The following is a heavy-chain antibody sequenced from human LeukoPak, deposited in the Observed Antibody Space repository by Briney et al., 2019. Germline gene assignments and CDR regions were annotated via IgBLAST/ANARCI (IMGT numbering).Heavy chain of an antibody. D-gene: IGHD5-12*01. J-gene: IGHJ4*02. CDR2: ISVSGGST. V-gene: IGHV3-23*01. CDR3: ANWYSGYDLGTFDY. CDR1: GFTFSSYA. Sequence: GGSLRLSYAASGFTFSSYAMSWVRQAPGKGLEGVSAISVSGGSTYYADSAKGRFTISRDNSKNTLYLQMNSLRADDTAVYYCANWYSGYDLGTFDYWGQGTLVTVSS.